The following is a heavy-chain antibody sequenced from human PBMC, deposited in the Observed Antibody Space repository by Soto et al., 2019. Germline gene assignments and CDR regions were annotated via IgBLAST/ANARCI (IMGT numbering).Heavy chain of an antibody. Sequence: SETLSLTCTVSGGYISSSSYYCGWIRQPPGKGLEWIGSIYYSGSTYYNPSLKSRVTISVDTSKNQFSLKLSSVTAADTAVYYCASPSIVPAADYYYYYYMDVWGKGTTVTVSS. CDR3: ASPSIVPAADYYYYYYMDV. J-gene: IGHJ6*03. D-gene: IGHD2-2*01. CDR1: GGYISSSSYY. CDR2: IYYSGST. V-gene: IGHV4-39*01.